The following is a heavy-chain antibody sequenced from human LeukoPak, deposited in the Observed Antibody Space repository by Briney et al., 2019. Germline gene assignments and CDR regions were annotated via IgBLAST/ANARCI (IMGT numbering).Heavy chain of an antibody. Sequence: GGSLRLSCAASGFTVSSNYMSRVRQAPGKGLEWVSVIYSGGSTYYADSVKGRFTISRDNSKNTLYLQMNSLRAEDTAVYYCARDRSSVYYDSSGYYYRYWYFDLWGRGTLVTVSS. D-gene: IGHD3-22*01. CDR2: IYSGGST. CDR1: GFTVSSNY. J-gene: IGHJ2*01. V-gene: IGHV3-53*01. CDR3: ARDRSSVYYDSSGYYYRYWYFDL.